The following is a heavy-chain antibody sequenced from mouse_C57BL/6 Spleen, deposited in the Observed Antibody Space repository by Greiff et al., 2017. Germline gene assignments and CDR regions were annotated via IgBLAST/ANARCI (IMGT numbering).Heavy chain of an antibody. J-gene: IGHJ1*03. CDR2: INYDGSST. D-gene: IGHD1-1*01. V-gene: IGHV5-16*01. CDR1: GFTFSDYY. CDR3: ARERGYGRSSGFEG. Sequence: EVQLVESEGGLVQPGSSMKLSCTASGFTFSDYYMAWVRQVPEKGLEWVANINYDGSSTYYLDSLKSRFIISRDNAKNILYLQMSSLKSEDTATYYCARERGYGRSSGFEGWGTGPTVTVSS.